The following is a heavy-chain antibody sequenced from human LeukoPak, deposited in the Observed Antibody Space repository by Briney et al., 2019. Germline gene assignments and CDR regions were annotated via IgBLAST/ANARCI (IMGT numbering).Heavy chain of an antibody. J-gene: IGHJ4*02. CDR2: INHSGST. Sequence: SETLSLTCAVYGGSFSGYYWSWIREPPGKGLEWIGEINHSGSTNYNPSLKSRVTISVDTSKNQFSLKLSPVTAADTAVYYCASCAYCSSTSCSCYFDYWGQGTLVTVSS. CDR3: ASCAYCSSTSCSCYFDY. D-gene: IGHD2-2*01. CDR1: GGSFSGYY. V-gene: IGHV4-34*01.